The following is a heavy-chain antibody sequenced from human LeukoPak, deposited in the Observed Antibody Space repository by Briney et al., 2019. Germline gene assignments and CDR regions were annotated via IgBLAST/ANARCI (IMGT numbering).Heavy chain of an antibody. J-gene: IGHJ4*02. CDR2: IYYSGST. CDR1: GGSISSYY. V-gene: IGHV4-59*01. CDR3: ARGTTYYGSGSYYFDY. D-gene: IGHD3-10*01. Sequence: SETLSLTCTVSGGSISSYYWSWIRQPPGKGLEWIGYIYYSGSTNYNPSLKSRVTISVDTSKNQFSLKLSSVTAADTAVYYCARGTTYYGSGSYYFDYWGQGTLVTVSS.